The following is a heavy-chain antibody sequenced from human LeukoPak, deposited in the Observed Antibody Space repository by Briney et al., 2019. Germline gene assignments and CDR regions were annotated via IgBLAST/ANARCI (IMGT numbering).Heavy chain of an antibody. CDR2: ISSSGSTI. V-gene: IGHV3-48*03. J-gene: IGHJ5*01. D-gene: IGHD3-16*02. CDR3: ARYRSPLDS. CDR1: GFTFSSYE. Sequence: GGSLRLSCAASGFTFSSYEMNWVRQAPGKGLEWVSYISSSGSTIYNADSVKGRFTISRDNAKNSVYLQMNSLRAEDTAVHYCARYRSPLDSWGQGTLVTVSS.